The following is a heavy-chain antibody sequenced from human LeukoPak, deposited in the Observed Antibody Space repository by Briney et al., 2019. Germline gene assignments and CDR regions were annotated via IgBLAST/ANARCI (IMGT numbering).Heavy chain of an antibody. CDR3: AREVAARGSYSGY. J-gene: IGHJ4*02. CDR2: INPNSGGT. CDR1: GYTFTGYY. D-gene: IGHD6-6*01. Sequence: ASVKVSCKASGYTFTGYYIHWVRQAPGQGLEWMGRINPNSGGTNYAQKFQGRVIMTRDTSISTAYMELSGLRSDDTAVYYCAREVAARGSYSGYWGQGTLVTVSS. V-gene: IGHV1-2*06.